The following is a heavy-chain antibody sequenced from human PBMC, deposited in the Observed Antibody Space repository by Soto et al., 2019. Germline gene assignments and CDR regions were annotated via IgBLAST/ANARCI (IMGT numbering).Heavy chain of an antibody. D-gene: IGHD3-10*01. CDR3: ARDHYYGSGSYYSEYYYYGMDV. J-gene: IGHJ6*02. CDR1: GFTFSSYS. CDR2: ISSSSSYI. Sequence: EVQLVESGGGLVKPGGSLRLSCAASGFTFSSYSMNWVRQAPGKGLEWVSSISSSSSYIYYADSVKGRFTISRDNATNSLYLQMNSLRAEDTAVYYCARDHYYGSGSYYSEYYYYGMDVWGQGTTVTVSS. V-gene: IGHV3-21*01.